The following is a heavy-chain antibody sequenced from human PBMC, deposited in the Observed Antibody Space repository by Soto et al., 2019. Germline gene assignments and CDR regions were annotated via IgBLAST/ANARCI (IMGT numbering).Heavy chain of an antibody. CDR1: GGTFSSYA. CDR2: IIPIFGTA. CDR3: ARALHDYSNYRRFGMNYYYYGMDV. D-gene: IGHD4-4*01. J-gene: IGHJ6*02. Sequence: ASVKVSCKASGGTFSSYAISWVRQAPGQGLEWMGGIIPIFGTANYAQKFQGRVTITADESTSTAYMELSRLRSEDTAVYYCARALHDYSNYRRFGMNYYYYGMDVWGQGTTVTVSS. V-gene: IGHV1-69*13.